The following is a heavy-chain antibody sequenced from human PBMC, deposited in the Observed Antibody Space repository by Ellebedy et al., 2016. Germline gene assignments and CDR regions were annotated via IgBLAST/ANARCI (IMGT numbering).Heavy chain of an antibody. CDR2: ISWNGGST. D-gene: IGHD3-3*01. J-gene: IGHJ4*02. CDR1: GFNFHEYT. Sequence: GESLKISXAASGFNFHEYTMHWFRQAPGKGLEWVSLISWNGGSTYYADSVKGRFTISRDKSRNSLYLQMNSLRTADTALYYCAKDRYDFWSGYYLTDYWGQGTLVTVSS. V-gene: IGHV3-43*01. CDR3: AKDRYDFWSGYYLTDY.